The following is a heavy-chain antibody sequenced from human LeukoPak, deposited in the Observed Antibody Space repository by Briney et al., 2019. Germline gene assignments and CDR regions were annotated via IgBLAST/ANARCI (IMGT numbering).Heavy chain of an antibody. CDR3: ARVQFSSGSLDY. CDR2: IYHSGRT. J-gene: IGHJ4*02. V-gene: IGHV4-4*02. CDR1: GGSISSSTW. D-gene: IGHD6-19*01. Sequence: SETLSLTCTVSGGSISSSTWWSWVRQPPGQGLEWIGEIYHSGRTNFNPSLKSRVTISVDKSKNQFSLRLNSVTAADTAVYYCARVQFSSGSLDYWGQGTLVTVSS.